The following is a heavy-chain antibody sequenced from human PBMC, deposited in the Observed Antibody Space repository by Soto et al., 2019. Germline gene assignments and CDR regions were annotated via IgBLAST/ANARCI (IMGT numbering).Heavy chain of an antibody. CDR2: IYWDDDK. J-gene: IGHJ6*02. CDR3: XXXXXXXXXXXXXXSHSYYGLDV. CDR1: GFSFSSIGEG. Sequence: QITLKESGPTLVKPTQPLTLTCTFPGFSFSSIGEGVGWIRQPPGKALEWLALIYWDDDKRYSPSLKSRLTITKDTSKNQVVLTMTNMDPVDTATYYXXXXXXXXXXXXXXXSHSYYGLDVWGQGTTVTVSS. V-gene: IGHV2-5*02.